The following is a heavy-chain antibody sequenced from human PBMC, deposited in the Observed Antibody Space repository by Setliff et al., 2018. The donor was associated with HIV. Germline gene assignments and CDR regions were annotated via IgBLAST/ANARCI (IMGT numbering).Heavy chain of an antibody. CDR3: AKELADYYGSGRLNYYYYYGMDV. J-gene: IGHJ6*02. CDR2: IDGCGIGT. D-gene: IGHD3-10*01. Sequence: GGSLRLSCAASGFTFSNCAMSWVRQAPGKGLEWVSAIDGCGIGTYYADSMRGRFTISRDNSRNTVYLQMNSLRAEDTALYYCAKELADYYGSGRLNYYYYYGMDVWGQGTTVTVSS. CDR1: GFTFSNCA. V-gene: IGHV3-23*01.